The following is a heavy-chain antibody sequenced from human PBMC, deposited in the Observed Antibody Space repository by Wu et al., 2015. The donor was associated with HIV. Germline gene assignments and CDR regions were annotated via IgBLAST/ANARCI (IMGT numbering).Heavy chain of an antibody. CDR1: GYTFTSYY. V-gene: IGHV1-46*01. CDR2: INPSGGST. J-gene: IGHJ4*02. CDR3: ARGVGAPDY. D-gene: IGHD1-26*01. Sequence: QVQLVQSGAEVKKPGASVKVSCKASGYTFTSYYMHWVRQAPGQGLEWMGIINPSGGSTSYAQKFQGRVTMTRDTSISTAYMELSRLRSDDTAVYYCARGVGAPDYWGQGTLVTVSS.